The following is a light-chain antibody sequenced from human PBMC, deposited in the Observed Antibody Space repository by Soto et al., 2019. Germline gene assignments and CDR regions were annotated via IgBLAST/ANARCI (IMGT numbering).Light chain of an antibody. Sequence: QSVLTQPPSASGTPRQRVTISNSGKSSNIGSNTVNWYQQLPGTAPKLLIYSNNQRPSGVPDRFSGSKSGTSASLAISGLHSEDEADYYCAAWDDSVYGYVFGTGTRVPVL. J-gene: IGLJ1*01. CDR3: AAWDDSVYGYV. CDR2: SNN. V-gene: IGLV1-44*01. CDR1: SSNIGSNT.